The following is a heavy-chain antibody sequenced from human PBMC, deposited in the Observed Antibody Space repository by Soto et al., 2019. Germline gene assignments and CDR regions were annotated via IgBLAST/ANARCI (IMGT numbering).Heavy chain of an antibody. V-gene: IGHV3-30-3*01. D-gene: IGHD3-22*01. CDR1: GFTFSSYA. CDR3: ARDEGDYYDSSGRIDY. CDR2: ISYDGSNK. Sequence: VQLVESGGGVVQPGRSLRLSCAASGFTFSSYAMHWVRQAPGKGLEWVAVISYDGSNKYYADSVKGRFTISRDNSKNTLYLQMNSLRAEDTAVYYCARDEGDYYDSSGRIDYWGQGTLVTVSS. J-gene: IGHJ4*02.